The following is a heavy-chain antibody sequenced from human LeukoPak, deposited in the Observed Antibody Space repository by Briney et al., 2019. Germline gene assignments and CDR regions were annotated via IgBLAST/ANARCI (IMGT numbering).Heavy chain of an antibody. CDR2: ISYDGSNK. CDR3: AKFFPSGLTSGVGDY. D-gene: IGHD1-26*01. V-gene: IGHV3-30*18. Sequence: GGSLRLSCAASGFTFSSYAMHWVRQAPGKGLEWVAVISYDGSNKYYADSVKGRFTISRDNSKNTLYLQMNSLRAEDTAVYYCAKFFPSGLTSGVGDYWGQGTLVTVSS. J-gene: IGHJ4*02. CDR1: GFTFSSYA.